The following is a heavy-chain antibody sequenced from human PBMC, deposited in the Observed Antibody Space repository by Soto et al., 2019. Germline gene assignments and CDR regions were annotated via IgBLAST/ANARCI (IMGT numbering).Heavy chain of an antibody. J-gene: IGHJ4*02. CDR1: GGTFSGYV. CDR3: ATHGLGVSSPPYFDN. V-gene: IGHV1-69*01. Sequence: QLVQSGSEVKKPGSSVKVSCQASGGTFSGYVVTWVRQAPGQGLEWMGEFVPLFGTTNYAQRFSGRITITAEESTSTAYMALRTLRSDDPAVYYCATHGLGVSSPPYFDNWGQGTLVTVSS. D-gene: IGHD3-16*01. CDR2: FVPLFGTT.